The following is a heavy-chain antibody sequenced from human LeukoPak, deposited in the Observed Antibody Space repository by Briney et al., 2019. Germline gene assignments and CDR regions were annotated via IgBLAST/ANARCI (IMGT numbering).Heavy chain of an antibody. V-gene: IGHV3-23*01. D-gene: IGHD2-2*01. CDR3: ARGRYSSRSGGYYFDI. Sequence: GGSLRLSCVGSGFTSIAYALTWARQAPGKGLEWVSGISGSGGSTYYADSVKGRFTISRDNAKNMLYLQVNSLRAEDTAVYYCARGRYSSRSGGYYFDIWGQGTLVTVSS. J-gene: IGHJ4*02. CDR2: ISGSGGST. CDR1: GFTSIAYA.